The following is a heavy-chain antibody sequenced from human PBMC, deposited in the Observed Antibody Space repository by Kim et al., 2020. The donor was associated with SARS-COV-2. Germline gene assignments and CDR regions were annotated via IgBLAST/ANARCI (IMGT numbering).Heavy chain of an antibody. D-gene: IGHD3-22*01. CDR1: GFTFSNAW. V-gene: IGHV3-15*01. Sequence: GGSLRLSCAASGFTFSNAWMSWVRQAPGKGLEWVGRIKSKTDGGTTDYAAPVKGRFTISRDGSKNTLYLQMNSLKTEDTAVYYCTTERVGYYYDSSGYAYWGQGTLVTVSS. CDR3: TTERVGYYYDSSGYAY. CDR2: IKSKTDGGTT. J-gene: IGHJ4*02.